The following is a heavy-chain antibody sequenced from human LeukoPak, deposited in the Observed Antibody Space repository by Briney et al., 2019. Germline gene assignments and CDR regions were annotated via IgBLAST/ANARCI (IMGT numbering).Heavy chain of an antibody. CDR3: ARGRTGEGLGGDY. D-gene: IGHD7-27*01. CDR2: IKQDGREK. J-gene: IGHJ4*02. Sequence: GGSLRLSCAASGFTFSVYWMSWVRQAPGKGLEWVANIKQDGREKYYVDSVKGRFTISRDNAKNSLYLQMNSLRAEDTAVYYCARGRTGEGLGGDYWGQGTLVTVSS. CDR1: GFTFSVYW. V-gene: IGHV3-7*01.